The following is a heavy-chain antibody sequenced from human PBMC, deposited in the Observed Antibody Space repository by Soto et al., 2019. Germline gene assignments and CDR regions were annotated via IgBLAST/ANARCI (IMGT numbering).Heavy chain of an antibody. CDR3: ARGDRQSGYSSSWVFDY. J-gene: IGHJ4*02. D-gene: IGHD6-13*01. Sequence: QVQLRESGPGLVKPSQTLSLTCTVSGGSINSGGYYWNWIRQHPGKGLEWIGYMYYSGSTYYNPFLRSRVIISADTSENHFTLKLSSVTAAEAAVYFCARGDRQSGYSSSWVFDYWGQGTLVNVSS. V-gene: IGHV4-31*03. CDR1: GGSINSGGYY. CDR2: MYYSGST.